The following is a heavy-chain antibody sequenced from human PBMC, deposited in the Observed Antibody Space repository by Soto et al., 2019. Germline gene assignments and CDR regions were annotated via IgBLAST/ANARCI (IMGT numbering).Heavy chain of an antibody. Sequence: SETLSLTCTVSGGSIGSYHWSWVRQPPGKGLEWIASVYYTGTTNYNPSLGSRVTISIDAPENQISLKLTSVTAADTAFYYCARDTVLTGMFDFWGQGTLVTVYS. J-gene: IGHJ4*02. V-gene: IGHV4-59*01. CDR1: GGSIGSYH. CDR2: VYYTGTT. D-gene: IGHD4-17*01. CDR3: ARDTVLTGMFDF.